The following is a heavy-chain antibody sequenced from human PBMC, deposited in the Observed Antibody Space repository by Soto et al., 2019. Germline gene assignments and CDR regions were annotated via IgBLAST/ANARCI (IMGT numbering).Heavy chain of an antibody. Sequence: GASGRVPSEPSWNTFTETVIPCGLPAPGQRLEWMGIINLSGGSPRNAQKFRGQVTMTRDTSTSTVYMELSSLRSENTGLYYCARDGDTAMGGNYYYRMDVWGQWTTVTVSS. J-gene: IGHJ6*01. CDR1: WNTFTETV. D-gene: IGHD5-18*01. V-gene: IGHV1-46*01. CDR2: INLSGGSP. CDR3: ARDGDTAMGGNYYYRMDV.